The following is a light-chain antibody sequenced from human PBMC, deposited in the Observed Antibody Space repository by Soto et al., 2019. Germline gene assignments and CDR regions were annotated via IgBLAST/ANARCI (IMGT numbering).Light chain of an antibody. CDR1: QSINTY. Sequence: DIQMTQSPSSLSASVGDRVTITCRASQSINTYLNWYQQKPGKAPKLLIYAASSLQSGVPSRFSSRGSGTDFTLTIGSLQHEYFATYYWQESYSHSRTFGPGTKVDI. CDR2: AAS. J-gene: IGKJ3*01. CDR3: QESYSHSRT. V-gene: IGKV1-39*01.